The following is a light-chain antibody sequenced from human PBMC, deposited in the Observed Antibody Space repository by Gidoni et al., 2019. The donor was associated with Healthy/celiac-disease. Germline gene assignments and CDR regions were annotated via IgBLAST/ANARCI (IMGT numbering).Light chain of an antibody. J-gene: IGLJ2*01. V-gene: IGLV1-40*01. Sequence: QSVLTQPPSVSGAPGQRVTIPCTGSSSNIGAGYAVHWYQQLPGTAPKLLIYGNSNRPSGVPDRFSGSKSGTSASLAITGLQAEDEADYYCQSYDSSLVFGGGTKLTVL. CDR2: GNS. CDR1: SSNIGAGYA. CDR3: QSYDSSLV.